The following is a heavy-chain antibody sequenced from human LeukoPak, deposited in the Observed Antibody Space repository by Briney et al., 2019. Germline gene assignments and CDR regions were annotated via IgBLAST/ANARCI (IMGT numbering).Heavy chain of an antibody. J-gene: IGHJ4*02. CDR2: ISHGGTT. CDR1: GGSIDITNY. Sequence: SGTLSLTCGVSGGSIDITNYWSWVRQAPGKGLEWIGEISHGGTTNYNPSLRSRVAMSLDRANNQFSLSLTSVTAADTAVYYCASGGNGDYYFDYWGQGTLVTVSS. V-gene: IGHV4-4*02. CDR3: ASGGNGDYYFDY. D-gene: IGHD4-17*01.